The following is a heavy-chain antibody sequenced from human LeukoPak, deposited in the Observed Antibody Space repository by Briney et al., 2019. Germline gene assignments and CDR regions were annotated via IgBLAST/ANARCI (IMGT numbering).Heavy chain of an antibody. CDR2: IKQDGSEK. V-gene: IGHV3-7*01. CDR3: ARDLSGVTGYTYGRGIDY. Sequence: GGSLRLSCAASEFTFITYWMSWVRQAPGKGLEWVANIKQDGSEKYYVDSVKGRFTISRDNAKNSLYLQMNSLRAEDTAVYYCARDLSGVTGYTYGRGIDYWGQGALVTVSS. D-gene: IGHD5-18*01. CDR1: EFTFITYW. J-gene: IGHJ4*02.